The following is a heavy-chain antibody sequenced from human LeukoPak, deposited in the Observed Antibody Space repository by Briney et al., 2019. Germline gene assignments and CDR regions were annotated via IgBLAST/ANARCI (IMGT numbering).Heavy chain of an antibody. D-gene: IGHD3-22*01. J-gene: IGHJ4*02. CDR3: ARSSYYDSSGYSPAD. CDR1: GFTVSSNY. CDR2: ISVSGDNT. V-gene: IGHV3-23*01. Sequence: GGSLRLSCAASGFTVSSNYMSWVRQAPGKGLEWVSAISVSGDNTYYADSVKGRFTISRDNSKNTLYLQMNSLRAEDTAIYYCARSSYYDSSGYSPADWGQGTLITVSS.